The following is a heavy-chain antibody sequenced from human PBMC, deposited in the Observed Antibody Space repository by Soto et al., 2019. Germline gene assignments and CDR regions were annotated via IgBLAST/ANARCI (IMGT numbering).Heavy chain of an antibody. Sequence: XETLCLTCTVSGFSISNYDWSWIRKPPGKGLEWIGYIYNTGSTNSNPSLKSRVTISVDSSKNQFSLKLSSVTAADTAVYYCARDSKRGYSGYDKLDYWGQGPLVTVSS. CDR2: IYNTGST. CDR1: GFSISNYD. J-gene: IGHJ4*02. CDR3: ARDSKRGYSGYDKLDY. V-gene: IGHV4-59*01. D-gene: IGHD5-12*01.